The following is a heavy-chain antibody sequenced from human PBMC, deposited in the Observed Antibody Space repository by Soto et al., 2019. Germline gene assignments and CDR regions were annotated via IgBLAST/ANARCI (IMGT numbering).Heavy chain of an antibody. V-gene: IGHV3-30-3*01. D-gene: IGHD5-12*01. J-gene: IGHJ4*02. CDR2: ISYDGSNK. CDR3: ARDGVDIVATIQHDY. Sequence: QVQLVESGGGVVQPGRTLRLSCAASGFTFNNYAMRWVRQAPGKGLEWVAVISYDGSNKYYADSVKGRFTISRDNSKNTLYLQMNSLTAEDTAVYYCARDGVDIVATIQHDYWGQGTLVTVSS. CDR1: GFTFNNYA.